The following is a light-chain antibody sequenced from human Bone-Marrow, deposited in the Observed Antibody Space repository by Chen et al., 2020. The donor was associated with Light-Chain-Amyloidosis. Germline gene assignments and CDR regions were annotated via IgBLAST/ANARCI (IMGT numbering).Light chain of an antibody. CDR2: AAS. CDR1: QDIGND. Sequence: AIQMNQSPSSLCASVGDRVTITCRASQDIGNDLGWYQQSPGKAPKLLIYAASRLQSGVPSRFSCSRSVTDFTLTISSLQPEDFSTYFCLQDLDYPLTFGQGTKVEIK. V-gene: IGKV1-6*01. J-gene: IGKJ1*01. CDR3: LQDLDYPLT.